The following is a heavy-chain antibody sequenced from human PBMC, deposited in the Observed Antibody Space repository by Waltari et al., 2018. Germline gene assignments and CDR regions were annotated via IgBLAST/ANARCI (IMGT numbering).Heavy chain of an antibody. J-gene: IGHJ4*02. CDR3: ASVYSGGSMVQGVIFFDY. CDR1: GGSFSGYY. V-gene: IGHV4-34*01. CDR2: IYYSGST. Sequence: QVQLQQWGAGLLKPAETLSLTCAVYGGSFSGYYWSWIRQPPGKGLEWIGSIYYSGSTYYNPSLKSRVTISVDTSKNQFSLKLSSVTAADTAVYYCASVYSGGSMVQGVIFFDYWGQGTLVTVSS. D-gene: IGHD3-10*01.